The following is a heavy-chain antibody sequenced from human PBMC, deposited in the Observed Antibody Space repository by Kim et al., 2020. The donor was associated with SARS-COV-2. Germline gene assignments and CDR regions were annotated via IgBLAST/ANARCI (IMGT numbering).Heavy chain of an antibody. CDR3: ARDAVMGYNYGRFNGMDV. D-gene: IGHD5-12*01. J-gene: IGHJ6*02. CDR1: GFTFSSYS. V-gene: IGHV3-21*01. CDR2: ISSSSSYI. Sequence: GGSLRLSCAASGFTFSSYSMNWVRQAPGKGLEWVSSISSSSSYIYYADSVKGRFTISRDNAKNSLYLQMNSLRAEDTAVYYCARDAVMGYNYGRFNGMDVWGQGTTVTVSS.